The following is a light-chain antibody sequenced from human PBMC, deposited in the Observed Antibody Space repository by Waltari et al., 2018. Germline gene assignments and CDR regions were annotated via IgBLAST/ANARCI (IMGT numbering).Light chain of an antibody. CDR3: QTWDSSTGV. CDR1: KLGDNY. J-gene: IGLJ2*01. CDR2: EDY. V-gene: IGLV3-1*01. Sequence: SYELTQPPSVSVSPGQTANISCSGDKLGDNYVCWYQQKPGQSPVVVIYEDYKRPSGIPARFSGSNSGNTATLTISGTQSMDEADYYCQTWDSSTGVFGGGTKVTVL.